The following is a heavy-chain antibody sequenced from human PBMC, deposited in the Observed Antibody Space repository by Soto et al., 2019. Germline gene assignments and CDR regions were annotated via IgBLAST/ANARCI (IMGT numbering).Heavy chain of an antibody. D-gene: IGHD6-19*01. V-gene: IGHV2-5*02. CDR2: IYWDDDK. CDR3: AHRGLDSSGCCLYGY. J-gene: IGHJ4*02. CDR1: GFSLSTSGVG. Sequence: QITLKESGPTLVKPTQTLTLTCTFSGFSLSTSGVGVGWIRQPPGKALERLALIYWDDDKRYSPSLKSRLTITKDTSKNRVVLTMTNMDPVDTATYYCAHRGLDSSGCCLYGYWGQGTLVTVSS.